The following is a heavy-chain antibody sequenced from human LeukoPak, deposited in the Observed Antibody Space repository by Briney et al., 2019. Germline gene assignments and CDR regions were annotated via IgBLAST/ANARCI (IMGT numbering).Heavy chain of an antibody. J-gene: IGHJ5*02. D-gene: IGHD6-25*01. CDR3: ARGRGGGVRQRLKNWFDP. CDR2: MNPNSGNT. Sequence: ASVKVSCKASGYTFTSYDTNWVRQATGQGLEWMGWMNPNSGNTGYAQKFQGRVTMTRNTSISTAYMELSSLRSEDTAVYYCARGRGGGVRQRLKNWFDPWGQGTLVTVSS. CDR1: GYTFTSYD. V-gene: IGHV1-8*01.